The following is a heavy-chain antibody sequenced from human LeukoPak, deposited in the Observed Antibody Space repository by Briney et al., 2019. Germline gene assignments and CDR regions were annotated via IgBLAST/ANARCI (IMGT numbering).Heavy chain of an antibody. Sequence: ASVKVSCKVSGYTLSELSMHWVRQAPGKGLEWMGSFDPEDGETIYAQKFQGRVTMTEDTSTDTAYMDLSSLTSEDTAVYYCASRSSKIDYYDSSGFHTPFDYWGQGTLVTVSS. CDR3: ASRSSKIDYYDSSGFHTPFDY. D-gene: IGHD3-22*01. J-gene: IGHJ4*02. V-gene: IGHV1-24*01. CDR1: GYTLSELS. CDR2: FDPEDGET.